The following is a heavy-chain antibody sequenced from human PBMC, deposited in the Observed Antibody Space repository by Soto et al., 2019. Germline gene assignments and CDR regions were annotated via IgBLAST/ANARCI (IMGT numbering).Heavy chain of an antibody. J-gene: IGHJ4*02. V-gene: IGHV3-30*18. CDR2: ISYDGSNT. CDR1: GFTFSSYG. D-gene: IGHD1-26*01. Sequence: QVQLVESGGGVVQPGRSLRLSCVASGFTFSSYGMHWVRQAPGKGLELVAIISYDGSNTYYADSVKGRFTISRDNSKNTLYLQMNSLRAEDTSVYYCAKEGGLSGSYYISSSYYFDYWGQGTLVTVSS. CDR3: AKEGGLSGSYYISSSYYFDY.